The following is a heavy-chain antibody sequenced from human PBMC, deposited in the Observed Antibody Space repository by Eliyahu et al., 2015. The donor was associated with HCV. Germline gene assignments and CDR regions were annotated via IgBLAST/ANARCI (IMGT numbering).Heavy chain of an antibody. V-gene: IGHV3-30-3*01. D-gene: IGHD3-16*01. Sequence: QVQLVESGGGXVQPGRSLRLSCAXSGFXFXXYAXXWVRQAPGKGLEWVAVISYDGSNKYYADSVKGRFTISRDNSKNTLYLQMNSLRAXDTAVYYCARDPSYGGWGGGPYYFDYWGQGTLVTVSS. CDR1: GFXFXXYA. CDR2: ISYDGSNK. CDR3: ARDPSYGGWGGGPYYFDY. J-gene: IGHJ4*02.